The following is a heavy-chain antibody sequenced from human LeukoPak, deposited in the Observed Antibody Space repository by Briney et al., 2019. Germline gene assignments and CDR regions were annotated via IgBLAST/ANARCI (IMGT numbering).Heavy chain of an antibody. J-gene: IGHJ4*02. CDR2: ISYNGSNK. CDR1: GFTFSSYG. D-gene: IGHD2-2*02. Sequence: GGSLRLSCAASGFTFSSYGMHWVRQAPGKGLEWVAVISYNGSNKYYADSVKGRFTISRDNSKNTLYLQMNSLRAEDTAVYYCARSGGGGILGYCSSTSCYTGYWGQGTLVTVSS. CDR3: ARSGGGGILGYCSSTSCYTGY. V-gene: IGHV3-30*03.